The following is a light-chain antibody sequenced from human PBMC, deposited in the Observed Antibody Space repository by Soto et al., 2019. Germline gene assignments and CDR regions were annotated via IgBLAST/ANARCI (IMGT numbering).Light chain of an antibody. CDR1: QSIRYY. Sequence: DIQMTQSPSSLSASVGDRVTITCRGSQSIRYYVNWCQQKPGKAPKLLIYAASSLQSGVPSRFSGSGSGTDFNLTISSLQHEDFATYYCQQSYSTPQNPFGQGTKLEIK. CDR3: QQSYSTPQNP. CDR2: AAS. J-gene: IGKJ2*01. V-gene: IGKV1-39*01.